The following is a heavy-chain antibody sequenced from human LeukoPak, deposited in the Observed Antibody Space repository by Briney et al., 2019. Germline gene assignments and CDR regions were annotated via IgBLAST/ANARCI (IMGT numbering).Heavy chain of an antibody. D-gene: IGHD5-18*01. CDR1: GGSISSSSYY. Sequence: SETLSLTCTVSGGSISSSSYYWGWIRQPPGKGLEWIGSIYYSGSTYYNPSLKSRVTITVDTSKNQFSLKLSSVTAADTAVYYSARLGDRNSGYSYGYPVGYWGQGTLVTVSS. J-gene: IGHJ4*02. CDR2: IYYSGST. V-gene: IGHV4-39*01. CDR3: ARLGDRNSGYSYGYPVGY.